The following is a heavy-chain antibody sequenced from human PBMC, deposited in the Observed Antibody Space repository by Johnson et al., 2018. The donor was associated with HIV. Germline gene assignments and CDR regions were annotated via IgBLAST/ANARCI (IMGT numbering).Heavy chain of an antibody. CDR2: INWNGGST. V-gene: IGHV3-20*04. CDR1: GFTFSSYA. D-gene: IGHD3-22*01. CDR3: ARGRLISMIVSAGAFDI. Sequence: VQLVESGGGLVQSGGSLRLSCAASGFTFSSYAMSWVRQAPGKGLEWVSAINWNGGSTTYADSVKGRFIIARDNAKNSLYLQMNSLRDEDTAFYYCARGRLISMIVSAGAFDIWGQGTMVTVSS. J-gene: IGHJ3*02.